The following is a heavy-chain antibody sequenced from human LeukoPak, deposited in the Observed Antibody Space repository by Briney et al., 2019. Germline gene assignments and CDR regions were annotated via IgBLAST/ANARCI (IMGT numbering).Heavy chain of an antibody. CDR3: IRFNSSSKWFDP. CDR1: GDSVSSNSAA. Sequence: SQTLSLTCAISGDSVSSNSAAWNWFRQSPSRGLEWLGRTYYRSKWYNDYAVSVKSRITINPDTSKNQFSLQLNSVTPEDTAVHYCIRFNSSSKWFDPSGQGTLVTVSS. CDR2: TYYRSKWYN. D-gene: IGHD6-6*01. V-gene: IGHV6-1*01. J-gene: IGHJ5*02.